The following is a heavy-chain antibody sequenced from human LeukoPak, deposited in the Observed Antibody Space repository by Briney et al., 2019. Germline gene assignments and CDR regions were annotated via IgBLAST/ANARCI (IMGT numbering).Heavy chain of an antibody. J-gene: IGHJ4*02. D-gene: IGHD6-13*01. CDR1: GFTFGDYA. CDR2: IRSKAYGGTT. V-gene: IGHV3-49*04. CDR3: TRDRAAAGTGLDY. Sequence: GGSLRLSCSASGFTFGDYAMSWVRQAPGKGLEGVGFIRSKAYGGTTEYAASVKGRFTISRDDSKSIAYLQMNSLKTDDTAVYYCTRDRAAAGTGLDYWGQGTLVTVSS.